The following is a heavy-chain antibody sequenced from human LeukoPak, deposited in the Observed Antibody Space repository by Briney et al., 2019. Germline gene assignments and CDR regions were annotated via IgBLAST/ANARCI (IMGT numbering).Heavy chain of an antibody. CDR1: GFTFDDYA. V-gene: IGHV3-9*03. CDR2: ISWNSGSI. J-gene: IGHJ6*03. CDR3: AKEAARRGYYYYYMDV. D-gene: IGHD6-6*01. Sequence: PGGSLRLSCAASGFTFDDYAMHWVRQAPGKGLGWVSGISWNSGSIGYADSVKGRFTISRDNAKNSLYLQMNSLRAEDMALYYCAKEAARRGYYYYYMDVWGKGTTVTVSS.